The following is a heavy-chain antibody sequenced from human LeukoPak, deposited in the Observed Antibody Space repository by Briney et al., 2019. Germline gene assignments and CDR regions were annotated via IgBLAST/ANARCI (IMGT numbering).Heavy chain of an antibody. J-gene: IGHJ4*02. Sequence: ASVKVSCKASGYTFTGYYMHWVRQAPGQGLEWMGRINPNSGGTNYAQKFQGRLTMTRDTSISTAYMELSRLRSDDTAVYYCARGDVLRFLGGDYHFDYWGQGTLVTVSS. CDR1: GYTFTGYY. CDR3: ARGDVLRFLGGDYHFDY. CDR2: INPNSGGT. D-gene: IGHD3-3*01. V-gene: IGHV1-2*06.